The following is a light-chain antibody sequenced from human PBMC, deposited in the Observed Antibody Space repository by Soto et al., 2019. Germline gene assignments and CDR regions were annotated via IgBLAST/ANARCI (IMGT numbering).Light chain of an antibody. V-gene: IGLV1-40*01. Sequence: QSVLTQPPSVSGAPGQRVTISCTGSSSTIVSTYDVQWYQQLPGTAPKLLIHGNTDRPSGVPDRFSGSKSGTSASLAITGLQADDEADNYCQSYDDSLSVHYVFGTGTKVTVL. J-gene: IGLJ1*01. CDR3: QSYDDSLSVHYV. CDR1: SSTIVSTYD. CDR2: GNT.